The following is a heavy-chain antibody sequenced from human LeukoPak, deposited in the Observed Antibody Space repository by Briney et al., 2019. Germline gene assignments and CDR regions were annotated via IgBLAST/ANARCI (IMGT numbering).Heavy chain of an antibody. D-gene: IGHD5-18*01. CDR3: ARYEDTAMVN. CDR1: GFTVSSNY. CDR2: IYSGGST. V-gene: IGHV3-66*01. Sequence: PGGSLRLSCAASGFTVSSNYMSWVRQAPGKGLEWVSVIYSGGSTYYADSVKGRFTISRDNTKNTLYLQMNSLRAEDTAVYYCARYEDTAMVNWGQGTMVTVSS. J-gene: IGHJ3*01.